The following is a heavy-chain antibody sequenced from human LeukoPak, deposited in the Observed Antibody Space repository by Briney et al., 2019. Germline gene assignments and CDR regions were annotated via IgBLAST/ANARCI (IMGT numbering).Heavy chain of an antibody. J-gene: IGHJ4*02. D-gene: IGHD4-23*01. V-gene: IGHV3-23*01. CDR3: AKGSMTTVVPFDY. CDR2: ISGSGGST. Sequence: GGSLRLSCAASGFTFSSYAMGWVRQAPGKGLEWVSAISGSGGSTYYADSVKGRFTISRDDSKNTLYLQMNSLRAEDTAVYYCAKGSMTTVVPFDYWGQGTLVTVSS. CDR1: GFTFSSYA.